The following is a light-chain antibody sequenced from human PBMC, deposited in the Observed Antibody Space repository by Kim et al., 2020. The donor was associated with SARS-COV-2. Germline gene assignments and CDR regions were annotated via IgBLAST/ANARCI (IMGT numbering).Light chain of an antibody. J-gene: IGLJ2*01. Sequence: GQRVTISCSGGSSNIGRNTVNWYQQLPGTAPKLLIYSNNQRPSGVPDRFSGSKSGTSASLAISGLQSEDEADYYCAAWDDSLNGVVFGGGTQLTVL. CDR1: SSNIGRNT. V-gene: IGLV1-44*01. CDR3: AAWDDSLNGVV. CDR2: SNN.